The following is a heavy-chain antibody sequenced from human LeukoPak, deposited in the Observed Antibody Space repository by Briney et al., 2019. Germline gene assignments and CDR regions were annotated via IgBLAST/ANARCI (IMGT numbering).Heavy chain of an antibody. Sequence: RTAGSLRLSCAASGLTFSSHWMHWVRQAPGKGLVWVSRITNDGSSTTYADSVKGRFTISRDNAKNMLYLQVNSLRAEDTAVYYCARGRPHGNDYWGQGTLVTVSS. V-gene: IGHV3-74*01. D-gene: IGHD4-23*01. CDR1: GLTFSSHW. CDR2: ITNDGSST. CDR3: ARGRPHGNDY. J-gene: IGHJ4*02.